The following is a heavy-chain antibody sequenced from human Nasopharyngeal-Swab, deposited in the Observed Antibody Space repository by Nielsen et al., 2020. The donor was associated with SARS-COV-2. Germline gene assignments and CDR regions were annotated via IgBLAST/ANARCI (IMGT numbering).Heavy chain of an antibody. D-gene: IGHD3-22*01. Sequence: ASVKFSCKASGYTFTSYGISWVRHAPGQGLEWMGWISAYNGHTNSAQMLQGRVTMTTDPSTSTAYMELRSLRSDDTSVYYCARVTPTLYDSSGYFFDYWGQGTLVIVSS. CDR1: GYTFTSYG. CDR3: ARVTPTLYDSSGYFFDY. J-gene: IGHJ4*01. CDR2: ISAYNGHT. V-gene: IGHV1-18*01.